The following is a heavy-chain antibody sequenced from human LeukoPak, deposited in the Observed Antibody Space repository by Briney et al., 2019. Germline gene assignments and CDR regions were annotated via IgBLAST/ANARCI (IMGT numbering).Heavy chain of an antibody. Sequence: SETLSLTCTVSGGSISSYYWNWIRQPAGKGLEWIGRIYTSGSTSYNSSLKSRVTMSVDTSKNQFSLKLSSVTAADTAVYYCARDVGGYNYGYSLDYWGRGTLVSVSS. CDR3: ARDVGGYNYGYSLDY. V-gene: IGHV4-4*07. CDR2: IYTSGST. D-gene: IGHD5-18*01. J-gene: IGHJ4*02. CDR1: GGSISSYY.